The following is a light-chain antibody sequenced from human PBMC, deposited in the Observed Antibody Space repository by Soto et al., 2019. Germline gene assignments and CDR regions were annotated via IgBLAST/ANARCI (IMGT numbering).Light chain of an antibody. CDR3: QQYGSSFT. J-gene: IGKJ3*01. V-gene: IGKV3-20*01. Sequence: EIVLTQSPGTLSLSPGERATLSCRASQSVSSSYLAWYQQKPGQAPRLLIYGASSRATGIPDRFSGSGSGTDFARTISRLEPEDFAVYYCQQYGSSFTFGPGTKVDI. CDR1: QSVSSSY. CDR2: GAS.